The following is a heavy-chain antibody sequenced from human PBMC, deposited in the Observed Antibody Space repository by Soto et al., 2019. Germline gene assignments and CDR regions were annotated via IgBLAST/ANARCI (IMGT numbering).Heavy chain of an antibody. CDR1: GGTFSSYA. V-gene: IGHV1-69*13. CDR2: IIPIFGTA. CDR3: VRDKTGTTAYAFDI. Sequence: SVKVSCKASGGTFSSYAISWVRQAPGQGLEWMGGIIPIFGTANYAQKFQGRVTITADESTSTAYMELSSLRSEDTAVYYCVRDKTGTTAYAFDIWGQGTMVTVSS. J-gene: IGHJ3*02. D-gene: IGHD1-7*01.